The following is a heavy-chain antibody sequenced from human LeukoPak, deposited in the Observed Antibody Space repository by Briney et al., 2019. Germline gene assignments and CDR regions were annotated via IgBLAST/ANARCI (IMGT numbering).Heavy chain of an antibody. Sequence: GGSLRLSCAASGFTFSSYWMRWVRHAPGKGLEWVANTKQEGSEKYYVDSVKGRFTISRDNAKNSLYLQMNSLRAEDTAVYYCARDGYYYGSGSYPGTVDDAFDIWGQGTMVTVSS. J-gene: IGHJ3*02. CDR2: TKQEGSEK. D-gene: IGHD3-10*01. V-gene: IGHV3-7*03. CDR3: ARDGYYYGSGSYPGTVDDAFDI. CDR1: GFTFSSYW.